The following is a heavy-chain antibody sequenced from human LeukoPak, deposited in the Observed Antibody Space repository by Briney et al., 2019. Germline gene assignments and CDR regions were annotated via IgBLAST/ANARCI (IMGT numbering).Heavy chain of an antibody. CDR3: ARGAITMVRGVIYDY. D-gene: IGHD3-10*01. CDR1: GFTFSSYS. CDR2: ITSSSSTA. J-gene: IGHJ4*02. Sequence: PGGSLRLSCAASGFTFSSYSMNWVRQAPGKGLEWVSKITSSSSTAFYADSVKGRFTISRDNAKNSLYLQMNSLRSEDTAVYYCARGAITMVRGVIYDYWGQGTLVTVSS. V-gene: IGHV3-48*01.